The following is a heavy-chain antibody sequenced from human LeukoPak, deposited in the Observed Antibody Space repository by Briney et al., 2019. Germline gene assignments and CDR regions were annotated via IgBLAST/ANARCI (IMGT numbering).Heavy chain of an antibody. CDR3: ATVAGTGSVDY. V-gene: IGHV1-2*02. J-gene: IGHJ4*02. Sequence: GSVKVSCKASGYTFTGYYMHWVRQAPGQGLEWMGWINPNSGGTNYTQKFQGRVTMTRDTSISTAYMELSRLRSDDTAVYYGATVAGTGSVDYWGQGTLVTVSS. CDR2: INPNSGGT. CDR1: GYTFTGYY. D-gene: IGHD6-19*01.